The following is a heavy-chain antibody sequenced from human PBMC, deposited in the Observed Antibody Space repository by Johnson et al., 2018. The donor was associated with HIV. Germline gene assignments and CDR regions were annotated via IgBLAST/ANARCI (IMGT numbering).Heavy chain of an antibody. CDR2: ISYDGGNK. CDR1: GFTFSSYG. J-gene: IGHJ3*02. Sequence: QVQLVESGGGVVQPGRSLRLSCAASGFTFSSYGMHWVRQAPGKGLEWVAVISYDGGNKYYADSVKGRFTVSRDNSKNAVYLQMNSLGAGDTAVYYCAKDQHGPLVPTVMRDDAFDIWGQGTMVTVSS. CDR3: AKDQHGPLVPTVMRDDAFDI. D-gene: IGHD5-12*01. V-gene: IGHV3-30*18.